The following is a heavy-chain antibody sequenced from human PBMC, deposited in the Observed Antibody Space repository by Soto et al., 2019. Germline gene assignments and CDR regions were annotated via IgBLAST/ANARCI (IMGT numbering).Heavy chain of an antibody. J-gene: IGHJ4*02. CDR2: IWYDGSNK. D-gene: IGHD3-10*01. Sequence: QVQLVESGGGVAQPGRSLRLSCAASGFTFSSYGMHWVRQAPGKGLEWVAVIWYDGSNKYYADSVKGRFTISRDNSKNTLYLQMNSLRAEDTAVYYCARGGYYGSGSYPKFDYWGQGTLVTVSS. CDR1: GFTFSSYG. V-gene: IGHV3-33*01. CDR3: ARGGYYGSGSYPKFDY.